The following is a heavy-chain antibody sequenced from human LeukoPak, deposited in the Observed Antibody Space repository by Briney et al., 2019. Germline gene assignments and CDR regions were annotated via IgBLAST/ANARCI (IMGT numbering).Heavy chain of an antibody. Sequence: ASVKVSCRASGYTFRSYGISWVRQAPGQGLEWMGWISPYSGSTNYPQKFQGRVTVTTDTSTSTAYMELRSLRSDDTAVYFCARALREYSSSWFSDFWGRGTLVTVSS. CDR2: ISPYSGST. D-gene: IGHD6-13*01. CDR1: GYTFRSYG. V-gene: IGHV1-18*01. CDR3: ARALREYSSSWFSDF. J-gene: IGHJ4*02.